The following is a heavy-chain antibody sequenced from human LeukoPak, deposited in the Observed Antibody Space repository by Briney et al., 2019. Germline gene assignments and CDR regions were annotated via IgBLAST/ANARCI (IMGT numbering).Heavy chain of an antibody. J-gene: IGHJ4*02. CDR2: INHSGST. CDR1: GGSVSSGSYY. V-gene: IGHV4-39*07. D-gene: IGHD3-3*01. Sequence: PSETLSLTCTVSGGSVSSGSYYWSWIRQPPGKGLEWIGEINHSGSTNYNPSLKSRVTISVDTSKNQFSLKLSSVTAADTAVYYCARGRRPYYDFWSGYPDANLYYFDYWGQGTLVTVSS. CDR3: ARGRRPYYDFWSGYPDANLYYFDY.